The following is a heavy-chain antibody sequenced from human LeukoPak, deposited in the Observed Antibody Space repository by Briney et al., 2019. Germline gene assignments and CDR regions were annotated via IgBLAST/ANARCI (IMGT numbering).Heavy chain of an antibody. Sequence: SVKVSCKASGGTFSSYAISWVRQAPGQGLEWMGRIIPIFGTANYAQKFQGRVTITTDESTSTAYMELSSLRSEDTAVYYCARVNTRGHSYGWIDYWGQGTLVTVSS. CDR3: ARVNTRGHSYGWIDY. CDR2: IIPIFGTA. D-gene: IGHD5-18*01. CDR1: GGTFSSYA. V-gene: IGHV1-69*05. J-gene: IGHJ4*02.